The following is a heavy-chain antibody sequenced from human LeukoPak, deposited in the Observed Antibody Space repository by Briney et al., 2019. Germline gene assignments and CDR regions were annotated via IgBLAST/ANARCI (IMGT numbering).Heavy chain of an antibody. J-gene: IGHJ4*02. CDR2: ISAYNGNT. V-gene: IGHV1-18*04. CDR3: ARSTQELGYCSGGSCYSGDY. CDR1: GYTFTGYY. D-gene: IGHD2-15*01. Sequence: ASVKVSCKASGYTFTGYYMHWVRQAPGQGLEWMGWISAYNGNTNYAQKLQGRVTMTTDTSTSTAYMELRSLRSDDTAVYYCARSTQELGYCSGGSCYSGDYWGQGTLVTVSS.